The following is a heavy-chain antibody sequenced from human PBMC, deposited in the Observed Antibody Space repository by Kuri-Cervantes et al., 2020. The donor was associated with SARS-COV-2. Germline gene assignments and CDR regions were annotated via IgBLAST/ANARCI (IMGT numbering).Heavy chain of an antibody. J-gene: IGHJ3*02. CDR2: IYYSGST. D-gene: IGHD5-18*01. V-gene: IGHV4-39*01. CDR3: ARRTLDTAMVRGVRAPNDAFDI. CDR1: GCSISSSSYY. Sequence: SETLSLTCTVSGCSISSSSYYWGWIRQPPGKGLEWIGSIYYSGSTYYNPSLKSRVTISVDTSKNQFSLKLSSVTAADTAVYYCARRTLDTAMVRGVRAPNDAFDIWGQGTRVTVSS.